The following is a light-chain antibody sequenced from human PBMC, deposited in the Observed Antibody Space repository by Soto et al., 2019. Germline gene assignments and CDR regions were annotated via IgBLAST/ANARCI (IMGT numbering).Light chain of an antibody. CDR2: EVS. V-gene: IGLV2-14*01. J-gene: IGLJ1*01. Sequence: QPVLTQPASVSGSPGQSITISCTGTTNDVGDYDYVSWYQHHPGIVPTLLIYEVSNRPSGVSNRFSGSKSGSTASLTISGLQADDEADYFCSSYRSDATLVFGTGTKLTVL. CDR1: TNDVGDYDY. CDR3: SSYRSDATLV.